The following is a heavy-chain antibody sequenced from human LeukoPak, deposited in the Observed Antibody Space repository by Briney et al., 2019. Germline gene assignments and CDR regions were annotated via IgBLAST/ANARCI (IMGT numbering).Heavy chain of an antibody. CDR1: DFSFITYA. CDR3: ARDERFLEPLLDY. D-gene: IGHD3-3*01. V-gene: IGHV3-23*01. CDR2: ISGGGDAT. J-gene: IGHJ4*02. Sequence: PGGSLRLSCAASDFSFITYAMSWVRQAPRKGLEWVSTISGGGDATYYADSVKGRFTISRDNSKNTLYLQMNSLRAEDTAVYYCARDERFLEPLLDYWGQGTLVTVSS.